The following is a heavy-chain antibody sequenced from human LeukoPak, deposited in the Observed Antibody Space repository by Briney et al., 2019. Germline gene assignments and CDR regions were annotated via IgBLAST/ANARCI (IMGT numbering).Heavy chain of an antibody. V-gene: IGHV3-74*01. CDR1: GFTFSFYN. D-gene: IGHD6-13*01. CDR3: ASGKGSSRSLDY. CDR2: IISDGSST. J-gene: IGHJ4*02. Sequence: GGSLRLSCAASGFTFSFYNMNWVRQAPGKGLVWVSRIISDGSSTTYADSVKGRFTISRDNAKNTLFLLMTSLRADDTAVYYCASGKGSSRSLDYWGQGILVTVSS.